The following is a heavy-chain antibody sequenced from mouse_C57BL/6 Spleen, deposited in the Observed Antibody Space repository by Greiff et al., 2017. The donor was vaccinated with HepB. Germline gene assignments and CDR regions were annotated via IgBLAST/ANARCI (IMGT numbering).Heavy chain of an antibody. Sequence: QVQLKQPGTELVKPGASVKLSCKASGYTFTSYWMHWVKQRPGQGLEWIGNIKPSNGGTNYNEKFKSKATLTVDKSSSTAYMQLSSLTSEDSAVYYCARSGQLGLAWFAYWGQGTLVTVSA. CDR3: ARSGQLGLAWFAY. CDR2: IKPSNGGT. D-gene: IGHD4-1*02. J-gene: IGHJ3*01. CDR1: GYTFTSYW. V-gene: IGHV1-53*01.